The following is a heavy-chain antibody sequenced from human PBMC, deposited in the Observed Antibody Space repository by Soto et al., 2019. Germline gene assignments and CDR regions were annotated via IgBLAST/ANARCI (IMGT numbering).Heavy chain of an antibody. CDR1: GYSFTSYW. CDR3: ARLVGGRVTMVRGVRSWFDP. J-gene: IGHJ5*02. CDR2: IYPGDSDT. D-gene: IGHD3-10*01. V-gene: IGHV5-51*01. Sequence: GESLKISCKGSGYSFTSYWIGWVRQMPGKGLEWMGIIYPGDSDTRCSPSFQGQVTISADKSISTAYLQWSSLKASDTAMYYCARLVGGRVTMVRGVRSWFDPWGQGTLVTVSS.